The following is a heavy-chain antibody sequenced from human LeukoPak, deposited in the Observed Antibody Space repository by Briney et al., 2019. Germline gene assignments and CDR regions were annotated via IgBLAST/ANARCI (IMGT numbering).Heavy chain of an antibody. D-gene: IGHD3-3*01. Sequence: GASVKVSCKASGYTFTGYYMHWVRQAPGQGLGLMGWINPNSGSTNYAQKFQRRVTMTRDTYISTAYMELSRLRSDDTAVYYCARLESTKYYDFWSGYERGLTDYWGQGTLVTVSS. CDR1: GYTFTGYY. CDR3: ARLESTKYYDFWSGYERGLTDY. V-gene: IGHV1-2*02. J-gene: IGHJ4*02. CDR2: INPNSGST.